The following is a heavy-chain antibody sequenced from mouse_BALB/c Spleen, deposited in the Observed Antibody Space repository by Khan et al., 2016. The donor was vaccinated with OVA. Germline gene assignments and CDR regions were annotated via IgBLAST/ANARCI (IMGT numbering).Heavy chain of an antibody. CDR2: IWSGGNT. Sequence: QVQLQESGPGLLQPSQSLSITCTVSGFSLTTYGVHWVRQSPGKGLEWLGLIWSGGNTDYNTAFISRLSISKDNSKSQVFFKMNSLQADDTAIYYCARNSYMYDLTYWGQGTLVTVSA. CDR1: GFSLTTYG. D-gene: IGHD2-14*01. J-gene: IGHJ3*01. CDR3: ARNSYMYDLTY. V-gene: IGHV2-4-1*01.